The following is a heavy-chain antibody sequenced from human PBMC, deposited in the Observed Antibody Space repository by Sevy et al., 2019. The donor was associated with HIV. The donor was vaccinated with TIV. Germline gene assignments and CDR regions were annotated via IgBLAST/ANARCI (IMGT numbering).Heavy chain of an antibody. Sequence: ASVKVSCKASGGTFSSYAINWVRQAPGQGLEWMGRIIPIFGAADYAQKFQGRVTITADESTSTVYMQLSRLRSEDMAVYYCASPAYCGGGNCYSSDAFDMWGQGTMVTVSS. CDR3: ASPAYCGGGNCYSSDAFDM. CDR1: GGTFSSYA. D-gene: IGHD2-21*01. V-gene: IGHV1-69*13. CDR2: IIPIFGAA. J-gene: IGHJ3*02.